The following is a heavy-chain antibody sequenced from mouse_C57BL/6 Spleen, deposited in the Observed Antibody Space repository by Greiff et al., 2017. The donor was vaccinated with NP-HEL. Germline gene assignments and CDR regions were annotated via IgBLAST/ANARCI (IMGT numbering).Heavy chain of an antibody. V-gene: IGHV1-4*01. CDR1: GYTFTSYT. CDR2: INPSSGYT. J-gene: IGHJ1*03. CDR3: ARDYYGSSYGDWFFDV. D-gene: IGHD1-1*01. Sequence: QVQLKESGAELARPGASVKMSCKASGYTFTSYTMHWVKQRPGQGLEWIGYINPSSGYTKYNQKFKDKATLTADKSSSTAYMQLSSLTSEDSAVYYCARDYYGSSYGDWFFDVWGTGTTVTVSS.